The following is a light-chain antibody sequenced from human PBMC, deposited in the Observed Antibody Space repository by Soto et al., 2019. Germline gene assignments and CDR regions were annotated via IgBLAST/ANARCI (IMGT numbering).Light chain of an antibody. V-gene: IGLV2-14*03. Sequence: QSVLTQPASVSGSPGQSITISCTGTSSDVGGYDYVSWYQQHPGKAPRLMIYDVHNRPSGVSNRFSGSKSGNTASLTISGLQAEDEADYYCNSYSTSSTPLVFGGGTKVTVL. CDR2: DVH. CDR1: SSDVGGYDY. J-gene: IGLJ2*01. CDR3: NSYSTSSTPLV.